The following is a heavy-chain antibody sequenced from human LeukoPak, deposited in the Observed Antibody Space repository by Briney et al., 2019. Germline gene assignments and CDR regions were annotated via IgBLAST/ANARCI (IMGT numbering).Heavy chain of an antibody. Sequence: SVKVSCKASGGTFSSYTISWVRQAPGQGLEWMGRIIPILGIANYAQKLQGRVTITADNSTRTAYMELSSLRSEDTAVYYCASANSSNGSYFDYWGQGTLVTASS. CDR1: GGTFSSYT. V-gene: IGHV1-69*02. CDR3: ASANSSNGSYFDY. D-gene: IGHD6-6*01. CDR2: IIPILGIA. J-gene: IGHJ4*02.